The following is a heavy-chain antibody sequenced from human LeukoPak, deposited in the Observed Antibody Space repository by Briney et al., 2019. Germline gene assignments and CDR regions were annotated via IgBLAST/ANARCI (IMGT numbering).Heavy chain of an antibody. D-gene: IGHD3-3*01. CDR1: GFTFSNAW. CDR2: IESKTDGGTT. J-gene: IGHJ4*02. Sequence: TGGSLRLSCAASGFTFSNAWMSWVRQAPGKGLEWVGRIESKTDGGTTDYAAPVKGRFTISRDDSKNTLYLQMNSLKTEDTAVYYRTTAREYDFWGGYPFDYWGQGTLVTVSS. CDR3: TTAREYDFWGGYPFDY. V-gene: IGHV3-15*04.